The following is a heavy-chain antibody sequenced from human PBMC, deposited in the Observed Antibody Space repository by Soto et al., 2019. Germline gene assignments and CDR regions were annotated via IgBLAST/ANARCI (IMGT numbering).Heavy chain of an antibody. CDR2: INHSGST. CDR1: GGSFSGYY. D-gene: IGHD6-6*01. V-gene: IGHV4-34*01. Sequence: SETLSLTCAVYGGSFSGYYWSWIRQPPGKGLEWIGEINHSGSTNYNPSLKSRVTISVDTSKNQFSLKLSSVTAADTAVYYCARVRGVGYSSSSTLGYFQHWGQGTLVTVSS. CDR3: ARVRGVGYSSSSTLGYFQH. J-gene: IGHJ1*01.